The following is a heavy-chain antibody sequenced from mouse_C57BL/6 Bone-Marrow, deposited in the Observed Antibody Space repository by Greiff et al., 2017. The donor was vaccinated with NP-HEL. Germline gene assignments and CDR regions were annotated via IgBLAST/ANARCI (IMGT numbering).Heavy chain of an antibody. V-gene: IGHV2-2*01. CDR3: ARNYGHWFAY. CDR1: GFSLTSYG. D-gene: IGHD1-1*01. Sequence: QVHVKQSGPGLVQPSQSLSITCTVSGFSLTSYGVHWVRQSPGQGLEWLGVIWSGGSTDYNAAFISRLTISKDNSKSQVFLKMNSLQAYDTAIYYCARNYGHWFAYWGQVTLVTVSA. J-gene: IGHJ3*01. CDR2: IWSGGST.